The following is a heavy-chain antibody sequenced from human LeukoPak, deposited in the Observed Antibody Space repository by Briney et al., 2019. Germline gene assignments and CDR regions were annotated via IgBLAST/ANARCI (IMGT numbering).Heavy chain of an antibody. CDR1: GGSISSYY. D-gene: IGHD3-10*01. Sequence: SETLSLTCTVSGGSISSYYWSWIRQPPGKGLEWIGEINHSGSTNYNPSLKSRVTISVDTSRSQFSLKLNSVTAADTAVYYCARLWFGAYYFDYWGQGTLVTVSS. CDR3: ARLWFGAYYFDY. V-gene: IGHV4-34*01. J-gene: IGHJ4*02. CDR2: INHSGST.